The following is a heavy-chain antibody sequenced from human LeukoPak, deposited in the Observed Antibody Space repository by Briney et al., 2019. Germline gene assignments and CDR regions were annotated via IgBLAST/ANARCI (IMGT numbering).Heavy chain of an antibody. D-gene: IGHD3-22*01. V-gene: IGHV3-23*01. J-gene: IGHJ4*02. Sequence: GALRLSCAASGFTFSSYSMNWVRQAPGKGLEWVSGISGSGGSTYYTDSVKGRFTLSRDNSKNTVYLQMNSLRAEDTAVYYCAKGQNPYYYDSSGYLAFDYWGQGTLVTVSS. CDR3: AKGQNPYYYDSSGYLAFDY. CDR2: ISGSGGST. CDR1: GFTFSSYS.